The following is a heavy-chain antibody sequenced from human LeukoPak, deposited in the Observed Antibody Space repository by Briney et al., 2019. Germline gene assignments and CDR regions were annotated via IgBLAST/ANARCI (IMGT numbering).Heavy chain of an antibody. Sequence: GGSLRLSCAASGFTFSSYSMHWVRQAPGKGLEWVSSISSSSSYIYYADSVKGRFTISRDNAKNSLYLQMNSLRAEDTAVYYCARGHSSGWYFDYWGQGTLVTVSS. CDR2: ISSSSSYI. D-gene: IGHD6-19*01. V-gene: IGHV3-21*01. J-gene: IGHJ4*02. CDR1: GFTFSSYS. CDR3: ARGHSSGWYFDY.